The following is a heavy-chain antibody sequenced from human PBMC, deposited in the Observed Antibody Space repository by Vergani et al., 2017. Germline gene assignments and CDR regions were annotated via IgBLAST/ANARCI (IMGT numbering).Heavy chain of an antibody. Sequence: VELLESGGGLAQPGGSLRVSCSASGFRVTTYYMSWVRQAPGKGLEWVSVIKSDGRTSYAESVRGRFTISRDTSRNAVYLQMNILRVEDTGVYYCTRSECCGTTCYGHYFDLWGHGILVTVSS. V-gene: IGHV3-66*02. CDR3: TRSECCGTTCYGHYFDL. J-gene: IGHJ4*01. D-gene: IGHD2/OR15-2a*01. CDR1: GFRVTTYY. CDR2: IKSDGRT.